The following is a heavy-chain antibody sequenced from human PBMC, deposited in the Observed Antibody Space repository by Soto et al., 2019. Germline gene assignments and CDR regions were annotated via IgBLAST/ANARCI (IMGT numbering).Heavy chain of an antibody. CDR3: AREGSSWRTGYYFDY. Sequence: QVQLQESGPGLVKPSQTLSLTCTVSGGSISSGDYYWSWIRQPPGKGLEWIGYIYYSGSTYYNPSLKSRVTISVDTSKNQFSLKLSPVTAADTAVYYCAREGSSWRTGYYFDYWGQGTLVTVSS. J-gene: IGHJ4*02. CDR2: IYYSGST. CDR1: GGSISSGDYY. V-gene: IGHV4-30-4*01. D-gene: IGHD6-13*01.